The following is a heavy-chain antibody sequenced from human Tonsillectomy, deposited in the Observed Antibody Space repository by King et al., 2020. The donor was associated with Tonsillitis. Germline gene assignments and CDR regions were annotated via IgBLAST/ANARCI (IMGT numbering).Heavy chain of an antibody. Sequence: VQLVESGGGLVQPGGSLRLSCAASGFTFSSYAMSWVRQAPGKGLEWVSAISGSGGSTYYADSVRGRFTISRDNSKNTLYLQMDSLRAEDTAVYYCATSRTEYYDTSGYYQTEAFDYWGQGTLVTVSS. J-gene: IGHJ4*02. CDR3: ATSRTEYYDTSGYYQTEAFDY. D-gene: IGHD3-22*01. CDR1: GFTFSSYA. CDR2: ISGSGGST. V-gene: IGHV3-23*04.